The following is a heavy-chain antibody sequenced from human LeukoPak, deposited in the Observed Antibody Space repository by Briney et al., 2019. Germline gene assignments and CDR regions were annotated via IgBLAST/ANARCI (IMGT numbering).Heavy chain of an antibody. CDR2: IKSEPNGGTT. V-gene: IGHV3-15*01. CDR3: STGGYYFDY. CDR1: GFTFSNAW. J-gene: IGHJ4*02. Sequence: PGGSLRLSCAGSGFTFSNAWMNWVRQAPGKGLERAGRIKSEPNGGTTDYAAPVKGRFSISRDDSRNTVYLQINSLETEDTAVYYCSTGGYYFDYWGLGTLVTASS.